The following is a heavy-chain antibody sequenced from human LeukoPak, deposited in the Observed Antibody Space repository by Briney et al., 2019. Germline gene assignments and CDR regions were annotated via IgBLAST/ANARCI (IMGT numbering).Heavy chain of an antibody. J-gene: IGHJ5*01. CDR2: IKQDGSEK. Sequence: PGGSLRLSCAGSGFIFSIYWMNWARQAPGKGLEWVANIKQDGSEKSYVDSVKGRFTISRDNAKNSLYLQMNSLRVEDTAVYYCTRGMTVAANWFDSWGQGTLVTVSS. D-gene: IGHD6-19*01. V-gene: IGHV3-7*04. CDR1: GFIFSIYW. CDR3: TRGMTVAANWFDS.